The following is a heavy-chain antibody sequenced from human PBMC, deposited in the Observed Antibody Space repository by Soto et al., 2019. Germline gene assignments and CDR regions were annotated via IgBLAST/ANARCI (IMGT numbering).Heavy chain of an antibody. D-gene: IGHD3-22*01. V-gene: IGHV4-30-4*01. CDR2: IYYSGST. CDR1: GGSISSGDYY. J-gene: IGHJ3*02. CDR3: ARAWNYYDSSGYSNDAFDI. Sequence: SETLSLTCTVSGGSISSGDYYWSWIRQPPGKGLEWIGYIYYSGSTYYNPSLKSRVTISVDTSKNQFSLKLSSVTAADTAVYYCARAWNYYDSSGYSNDAFDIWGQGTMVTVSS.